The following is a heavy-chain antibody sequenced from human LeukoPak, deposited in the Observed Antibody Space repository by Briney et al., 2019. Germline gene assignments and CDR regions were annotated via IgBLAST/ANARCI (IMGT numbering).Heavy chain of an antibody. V-gene: IGHV4-39*07. D-gene: IGHD3-22*01. J-gene: IGHJ3*02. CDR1: GGSISSSSYY. CDR2: VSYSGST. CDR3: ARDYYDTSGYWDAFDI. Sequence: PSETLSLTCPVSGGSISSSSYYWGWIRQPPGKGLEWIGSVSYSGSTYYNPSLKSRVTISVDTSKNQFSLKVSSVTAADTAVYYCARDYYDTSGYWDAFDIWGQGTMVTVSS.